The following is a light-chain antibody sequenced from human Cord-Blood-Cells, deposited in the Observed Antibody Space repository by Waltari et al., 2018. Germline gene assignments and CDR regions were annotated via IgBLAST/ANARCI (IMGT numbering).Light chain of an antibody. CDR3: QQYNSYPMYT. CDR2: KAS. CDR1: QSISSW. J-gene: IGKJ2*01. V-gene: IGKV1-5*03. Sequence: DIQMTQSPSTLSASVGDRVTITCRASQSISSWLAWYQQKPGKAPKLLIYKASSFESGVPSRFSGSGSGTEFTLTISSLQPDDFATYYCQQYNSYPMYTFGQGTKLEIK.